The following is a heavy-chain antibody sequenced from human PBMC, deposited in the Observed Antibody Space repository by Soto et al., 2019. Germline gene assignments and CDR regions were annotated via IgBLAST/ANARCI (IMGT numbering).Heavy chain of an antibody. CDR2: IYHSGIT. D-gene: IGHD3-22*01. V-gene: IGHV4-4*02. CDR1: GDSVISSKW. J-gene: IGHJ4*02. CDR3: ASIHPIYESGWSFRWGY. Sequence: PSETLSLTCTVSGDSVISSKWWSWVRQRPGKGLEWIGEIYHSGITNYNPSLESRVTISVDKSKNQFYLDLRSLTAADTAMYYCASIHPIYESGWSFRWGYWGQGTFVTVSS.